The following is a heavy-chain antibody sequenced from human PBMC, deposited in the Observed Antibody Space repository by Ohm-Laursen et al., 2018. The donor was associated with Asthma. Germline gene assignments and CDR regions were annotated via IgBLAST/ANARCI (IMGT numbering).Heavy chain of an antibody. CDR3: ARRYYDILTGYFVGWFDP. V-gene: IGHV1-18*04. Sequence: SVKVSCKTSGYTFTNYGITWVRQAPGQGLEWMGWISAYNGNTNYAPKLRGRVTLTTDTSTSTAYMELRSLRSDDTAVYYCARRYYDILTGYFVGWFDPWGQGTLVTVSS. D-gene: IGHD3-9*01. J-gene: IGHJ5*02. CDR2: ISAYNGNT. CDR1: GYTFTNYG.